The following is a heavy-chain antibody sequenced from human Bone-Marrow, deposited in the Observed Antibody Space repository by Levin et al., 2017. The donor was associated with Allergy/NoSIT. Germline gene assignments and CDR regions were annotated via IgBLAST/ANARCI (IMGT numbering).Heavy chain of an antibody. CDR2: LDNNGNT. J-gene: IGHJ4*02. CDR3: ARVRYFDWFCFDS. CDR1: GGSISSYY. V-gene: IGHV4-59*01. Sequence: SETLSLTCSVSGGSISSYYCSWIRQPPGKGLEWIGNLDNNGNTRYNPSLKSPVTISTDRSTDQFSLRLTSVTAADTAIYYCARVRYFDWFCFDSWGRGTLVTVSS. D-gene: IGHD3-9*01.